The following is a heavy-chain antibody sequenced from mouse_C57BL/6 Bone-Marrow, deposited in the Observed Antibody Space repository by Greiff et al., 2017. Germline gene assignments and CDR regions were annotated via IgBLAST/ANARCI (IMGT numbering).Heavy chain of an antibody. CDR1: GFNIKDYY. J-gene: IGHJ4*01. CDR2: IDPEDGDT. Sequence: VQLQQSGAELVRPGASVKLSCTASGFNIKDYYMHWVKQRPEQGLEWIGRIDPEDGDTEYAPKFQGKATMTAATSSTTAYLQLSSLTSEDTAVYYCTTGDYYGSSKYYYAMDYGGQGTSVTVSS. CDR3: TTGDYYGSSKYYYAMDY. V-gene: IGHV14-1*01. D-gene: IGHD1-1*01.